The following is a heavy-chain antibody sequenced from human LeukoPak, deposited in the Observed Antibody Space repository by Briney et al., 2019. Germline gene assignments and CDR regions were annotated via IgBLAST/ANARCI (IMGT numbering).Heavy chain of an antibody. CDR2: VRSKANSYAT. Sequence: GGSLRLSCAASGFTFSGSAMHRVRQASGKGLEWVGRVRSKANSYATAYAASVKGRFTISRDDSKNTAYLQMNSLKTEDTAVYYCTSEVITIFGVVPDYWGQGTLVTVSS. D-gene: IGHD3-3*01. J-gene: IGHJ4*02. CDR1: GFTFSGSA. V-gene: IGHV3-73*01. CDR3: TSEVITIFGVVPDY.